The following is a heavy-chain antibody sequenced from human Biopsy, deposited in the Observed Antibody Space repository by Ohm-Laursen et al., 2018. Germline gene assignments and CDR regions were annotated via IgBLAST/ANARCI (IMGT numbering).Heavy chain of an antibody. J-gene: IGHJ1*01. CDR3: ARGSNEYGGLYFPH. CDR2: ISHTGYT. V-gene: IGHV4-59*11. CDR1: GGSFTGHY. Sequence: SQTLSLTCTVSGGSFTGHYWTWIRQPPGKGLEWIGHISHTGYTSYKSSLKSRVTISLDTSRKYFSLRLTSLAAADTAVYCCARGSNEYGGLYFPHWGQGTLVTVSS. D-gene: IGHD4-23*01.